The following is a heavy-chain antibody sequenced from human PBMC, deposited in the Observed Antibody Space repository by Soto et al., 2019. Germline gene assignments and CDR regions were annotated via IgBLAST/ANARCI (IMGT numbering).Heavy chain of an antibody. CDR3: ARDQYYYGSGSYTNQFDY. CDR1: GWSLSRDA. J-gene: IGHJ4*02. D-gene: IGHD3-10*01. V-gene: IGHV1-69*13. CDR2: IIPIFGTA. Sequence: SVQVCSRASGWSLSRDAIRLVRQAARQGLEWMGGIIPIFGTANYAQKFQGRVTITADESTSTAYMELSRLRSEDTAVYYCARDQYYYGSGSYTNQFDYWGQGTMVTVSS.